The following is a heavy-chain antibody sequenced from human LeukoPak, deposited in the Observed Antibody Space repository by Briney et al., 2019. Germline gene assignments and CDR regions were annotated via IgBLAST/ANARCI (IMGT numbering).Heavy chain of an antibody. Sequence: GSLRLSCAASGFTFSSYGMHWVRQAPGKGLEWVAVIWYDGSNKYYADSVKGRFTISRDNSKNTLYLQMNSLRAEDTAVYYCARNEYSSTYYYYYGMDVWGQGTTVTVSS. D-gene: IGHD6-6*01. J-gene: IGHJ6*02. CDR3: ARNEYSSTYYYYYGMDV. V-gene: IGHV3-33*01. CDR1: GFTFSSYG. CDR2: IWYDGSNK.